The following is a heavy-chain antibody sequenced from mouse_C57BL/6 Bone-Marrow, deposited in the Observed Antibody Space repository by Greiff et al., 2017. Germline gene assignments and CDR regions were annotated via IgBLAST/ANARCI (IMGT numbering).Heavy chain of an antibody. CDR3: TRALINCGIDY. J-gene: IGHJ2*01. CDR2: IDPEDGET. CDR1: GFNFKDYY. Sequence: DVQLQQPGAELVKPGASVKLSCTASGFNFKDYYIHWVKQRPEQGLEWIGRIDPEDGETNYNPKFKDKATITVDTSSNTAYLRLSSLTSEDTAVYYCTRALINCGIDYWGQGTTLTVSS. V-gene: IGHV14-2*01. D-gene: IGHD1-1*01.